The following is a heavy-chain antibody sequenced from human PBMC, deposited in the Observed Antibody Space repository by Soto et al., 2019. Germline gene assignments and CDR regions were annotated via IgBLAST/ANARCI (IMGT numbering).Heavy chain of an antibody. D-gene: IGHD1-20*01. Sequence: SETLSLTCAVSGGSISSGGYSWSWIRRPPGKGLEWIGYIYHSGSTYYNPSLKSRVTISVDRSKNQFSLKLSSVTAADTAVYYCARGDNWNYGMDVWGQGTTVTVSS. V-gene: IGHV4-30-2*01. J-gene: IGHJ6*02. CDR2: IYHSGST. CDR3: ARGDNWNYGMDV. CDR1: GGSISSGGYS.